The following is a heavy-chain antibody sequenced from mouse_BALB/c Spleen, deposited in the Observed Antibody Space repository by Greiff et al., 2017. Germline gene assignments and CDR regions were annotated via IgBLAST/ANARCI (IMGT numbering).Heavy chain of an antibody. CDR2: INPNNGGT. CDR1: GYTFTDYN. D-gene: IGHD2-1*01. CDR3: ASGNDAMDY. Sequence: EVQLQQSGPELVKPGASVKIPCKASGYTFTDYNMDWVKQSHGKSLEWIGDINPNNGGTIYNQKFKGKATLTVDESSSTAYMELRSLTSEDTAVYYCASGNDAMDYWGQGTSVTVSS. J-gene: IGHJ4*01. V-gene: IGHV1-18*01.